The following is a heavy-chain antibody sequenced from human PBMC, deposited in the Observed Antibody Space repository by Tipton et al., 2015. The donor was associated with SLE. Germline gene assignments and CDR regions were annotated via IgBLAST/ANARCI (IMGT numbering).Heavy chain of an antibody. V-gene: IGHV4-59*11. Sequence: GLVKPSETLSLTCTVSGGSIGNPYWSWIRQPPGKGLEWIGYVYSSGSTNYNPSLKSRVAISVDMSKNQFSLKLSSVTAADTAVYYCASLSAEGDAFDIWGQGTMVTVSS. CDR3: ASLSAEGDAFDI. J-gene: IGHJ3*02. D-gene: IGHD1-26*01. CDR2: VYSSGST. CDR1: GGSIGNPY.